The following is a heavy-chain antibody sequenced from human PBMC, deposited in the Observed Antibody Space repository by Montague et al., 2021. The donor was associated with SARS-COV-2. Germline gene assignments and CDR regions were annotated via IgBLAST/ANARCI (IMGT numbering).Heavy chain of an antibody. Sequence: IHYSGITYYNPSLKSRVTISVDPSRNQFSLKLSSVTAADTAIYYCARHLAISGPAAVSDYGGQGTRGTVSS. J-gene: IGHJ4*02. V-gene: IGHV4-39*01. CDR3: ARHLAISGPAAVSDY. D-gene: IGHD2-2*01. CDR2: IHYSGIT.